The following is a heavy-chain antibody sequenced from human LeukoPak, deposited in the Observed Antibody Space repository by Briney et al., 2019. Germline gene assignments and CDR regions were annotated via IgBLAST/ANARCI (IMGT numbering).Heavy chain of an antibody. V-gene: IGHV4-38-2*02. Sequence: SETLSLTCTVSGYPISSGYYCGWIRQPPGKWLEWIGSFYHRGSTYYNPSLERRVTISTHKSRNQFSLKLTSVTAALSIEYYRGSQRERSLTEYPFDYWGQGTLVTVSS. CDR3: GSQRERSLTEYPFDY. D-gene: IGHD2/OR15-2a*01. J-gene: IGHJ4*02. CDR2: FYHRGST. CDR1: GYPISSGYY.